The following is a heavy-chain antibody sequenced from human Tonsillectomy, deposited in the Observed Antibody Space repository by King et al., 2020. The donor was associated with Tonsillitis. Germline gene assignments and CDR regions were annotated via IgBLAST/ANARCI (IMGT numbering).Heavy chain of an antibody. D-gene: IGHD2-21*01. CDR2: INPNSGGT. CDR1: GYTFTGYY. J-gene: IGHJ3*02. Sequence: VQLVQSGAEVKKPGASVKVSCKTSGYTFTGYYMHWVRQAPGQGLEWMGWINPNSGGTNYAQKFQGRVTMTRDTSISTAYMELSRLRSDDTAVYYCAREEIFLGNNDAFDIWGQGTMVTVSS. V-gene: IGHV1-2*02. CDR3: AREEIFLGNNDAFDI.